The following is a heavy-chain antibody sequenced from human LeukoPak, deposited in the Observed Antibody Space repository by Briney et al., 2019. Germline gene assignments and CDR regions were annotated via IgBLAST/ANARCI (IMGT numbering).Heavy chain of an antibody. J-gene: IGHJ6*03. V-gene: IGHV3-15*01. CDR1: GFTFSNAW. CDR3: TTLTRIAAAGFFSYYYYMDV. D-gene: IGHD6-13*01. Sequence: GGSLRLPCAASGFTFSNAWMSWVRQAPGKGLEWVGCIKSKTDGGTTEYAARVKGRFTISRDDSKNTLYLQMNSLKTEDTAVYYCTTLTRIAAAGFFSYYYYMDVWGKGTTVTVSS. CDR2: IKSKTDGGTT.